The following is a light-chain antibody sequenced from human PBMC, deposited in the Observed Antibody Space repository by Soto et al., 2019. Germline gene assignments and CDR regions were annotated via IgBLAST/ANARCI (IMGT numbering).Light chain of an antibody. Sequence: VLTHSRGTVSMSPVERAPLSCSASQSISSSYLAWYQQKPGQAPRLLIHDASSRATGIPARFSGSGSGTDFTLTISSLEAEDFAVYYCQKRSSWPPSITFGQGTRLEI. J-gene: IGKJ5*01. CDR1: QSISSSY. CDR3: QKRSSWPPSIT. CDR2: DAS. V-gene: IGKV3D-20*02.